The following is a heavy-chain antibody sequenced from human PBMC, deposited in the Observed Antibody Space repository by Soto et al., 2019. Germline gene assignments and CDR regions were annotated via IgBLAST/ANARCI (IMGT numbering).Heavy chain of an antibody. CDR3: ASDDFWSGYYTGPPGGMDV. D-gene: IGHD3-3*01. CDR2: IYYSGST. CDR1: GGSISSSSYY. V-gene: IGHV4-39*01. Sequence: SETLSLTCTVSGGSISSSSYYWGWIRQPPGKGLEWIGSIYYSGSTYYNPSLKSRVTISVDTSKNQFSLKLSSVTAADTAVYYCASDDFWSGYYTGPPGGMDVWGQGTTVTVSS. J-gene: IGHJ6*02.